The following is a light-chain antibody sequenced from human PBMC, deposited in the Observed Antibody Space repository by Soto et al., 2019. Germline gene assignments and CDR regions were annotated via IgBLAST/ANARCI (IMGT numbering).Light chain of an antibody. Sequence: LTQYARTLFLSPGKIATFSCRTSQSVSSSYLAWYQQKPGQAPRLLIYGAYSRATGIPDRFSGSGSGTDLTLTISRLEHEDFAVYYCQQYRSSAAWTFGQGTKVDIK. CDR2: GAY. CDR1: QSVSSSY. J-gene: IGKJ1*01. CDR3: QQYRSSAAWT. V-gene: IGKV3-20*01.